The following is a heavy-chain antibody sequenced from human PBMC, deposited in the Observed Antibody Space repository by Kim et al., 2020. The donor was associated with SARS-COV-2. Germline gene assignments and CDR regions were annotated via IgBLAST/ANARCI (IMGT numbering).Heavy chain of an antibody. V-gene: IGHV4-39*01. CDR1: GGSISSSSYY. Sequence: SETLSLTCTVSGGSISSSSYYWGWIRQPPGKGLEWIGSIYYSGSTYYNPSLKSRVTISVDTSKNQFSLKLSSVTAADTAVYFCASWGSYDYEIRFDPWGQGTLVTVSS. J-gene: IGHJ5*02. D-gene: IGHD4-17*01. CDR3: ASWGSYDYEIRFDP. CDR2: IYYSGST.